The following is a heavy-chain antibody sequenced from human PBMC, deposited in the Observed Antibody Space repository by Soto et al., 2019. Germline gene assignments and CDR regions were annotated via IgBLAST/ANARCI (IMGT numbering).Heavy chain of an antibody. CDR3: ANEVDVAFSSLQYGMDV. V-gene: IGHV3-30*14. D-gene: IGHD5-12*01. CDR1: GFTFNNFA. J-gene: IGHJ6*02. CDR2: ISYDGTYK. Sequence: PGGSLRLSCAASGFTFNNFAMHWVRQAPGKGLEWVAFISYDGTYKYYADSVRGRFTVYRDNSKSTLLLQMNSLKFEDTAVYVCANEVDVAFSSLQYGMDVWGQGTTVTVSS.